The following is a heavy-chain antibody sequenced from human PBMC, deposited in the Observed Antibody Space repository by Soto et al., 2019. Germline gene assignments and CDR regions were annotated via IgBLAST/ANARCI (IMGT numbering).Heavy chain of an antibody. CDR3: ARASIAAKLHDY. J-gene: IGHJ4*02. Sequence: SETLSLTCAVSGYSISSGYYWGWIRQPPGKGLEWIGSIYHSGSTYYNPSLKSRVTISVDTSKNQFSLKLSSVTAADTAVYYCARASIAAKLHDYWGQGTLVTVS. CDR1: GYSISSGYY. V-gene: IGHV4-38-2*01. CDR2: IYHSGST. D-gene: IGHD6-6*01.